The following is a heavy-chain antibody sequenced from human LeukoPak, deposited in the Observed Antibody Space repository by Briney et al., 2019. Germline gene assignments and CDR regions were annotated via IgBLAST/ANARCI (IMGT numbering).Heavy chain of an antibody. CDR1: GFAVSSNY. J-gene: IGHJ4*02. D-gene: IGHD3-22*01. CDR3: ATRGHYDSSGYFDY. Sequence: SGGSLRLSCAASGFAVSSNYMSWVRQAPGKGLEWVSVIYSGGSTYYADSVKGRFTISRHNSKNTLYLQMNSLRAEDTAVYYCATRGHYDSSGYFDYWGQGTLVTVSS. CDR2: IYSGGST. V-gene: IGHV3-53*04.